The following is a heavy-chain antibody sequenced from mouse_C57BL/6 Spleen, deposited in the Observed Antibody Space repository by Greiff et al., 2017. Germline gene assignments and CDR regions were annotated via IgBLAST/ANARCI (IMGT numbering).Heavy chain of an antibody. J-gene: IGHJ4*01. CDR3: ARDPFYGYNAMDY. V-gene: IGHV1-52*01. CDR1: GYTFTSYW. CDR2: IDPSDSET. D-gene: IGHD1-1*01. Sequence: VKLQQPGAELVRPGSSVKLSCKASGYTFTSYWMHWVKQRPIQGLEWIGNIDPSDSETHYNQKFKDKATLTVDKSSSTAYMQLSSLTSEDSAVYYCARDPFYGYNAMDYWGQGTSVTVSS.